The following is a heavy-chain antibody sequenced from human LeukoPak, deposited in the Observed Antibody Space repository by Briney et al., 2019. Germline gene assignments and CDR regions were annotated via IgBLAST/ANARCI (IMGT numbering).Heavy chain of an antibody. CDR1: GGSISSGGYY. D-gene: IGHD3-22*01. CDR2: IYYSGST. V-gene: IGHV4-31*03. J-gene: IGHJ4*02. CDR3: AREKYYYDSSGYDY. Sequence: SQTLSLTCTVSGGSISSGGYYWSWIRQHPGKGLEWIGYIYYSGSTYYNPSLKSRVTISVDTSKNQFSLKLSSVTAADTAVYYCAREKYYYDSSGYDYWGQGTLVTVSS.